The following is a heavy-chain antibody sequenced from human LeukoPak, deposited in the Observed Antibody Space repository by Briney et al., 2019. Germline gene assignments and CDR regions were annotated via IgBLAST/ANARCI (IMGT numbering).Heavy chain of an antibody. Sequence: SETLSLTCAIYGGSFSGNYWSWIRQPPGKGLEWIGEVDHSGSTNYNPSLKSRVTISVDTSKNQFSLKLSSVTAADTAVYYCARGRTGSYFAADYWGQGTLVTVSS. CDR1: GGSFSGNY. D-gene: IGHD1-26*01. V-gene: IGHV4-34*01. CDR2: VDHSGST. CDR3: ARGRTGSYFAADY. J-gene: IGHJ4*02.